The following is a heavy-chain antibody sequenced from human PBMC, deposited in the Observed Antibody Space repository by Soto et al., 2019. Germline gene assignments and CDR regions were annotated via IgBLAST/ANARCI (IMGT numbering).Heavy chain of an antibody. CDR2: ISSSSSYI. J-gene: IGHJ3*02. CDR3: ARDRWLKSESTFDI. D-gene: IGHD5-12*01. CDR1: GFTFSSYS. V-gene: IGHV3-21*01. Sequence: EVQLVESGGGLVKPGGSLRLSCAASGFTFSSYSMNWVRQAPGKGLEWVSSISSSSSYIYYADSVKGRFTISRDNAKNSRYLKMNSLRAEGTAVYYCARDRWLKSESTFDIWGQGTMVTVSS.